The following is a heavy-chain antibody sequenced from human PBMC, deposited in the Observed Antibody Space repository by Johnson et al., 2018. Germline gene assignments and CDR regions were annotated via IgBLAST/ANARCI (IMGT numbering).Heavy chain of an antibody. CDR2: ISRNGGST. Sequence: VQLVESGGGLVQPGWSLRLPCAASGFTFSSYAMHWVRQAPGKGLEYVSAISRNGGSTYYANSVKGRFTISRDNSKTPLYLQMGSLRAEDMAVYYCARGSSHDAFDIWGQGTMVTVSS. CDR1: GFTFSSYA. D-gene: IGHD6-13*01. J-gene: IGHJ3*02. CDR3: ARGSSHDAFDI. V-gene: IGHV3-64*01.